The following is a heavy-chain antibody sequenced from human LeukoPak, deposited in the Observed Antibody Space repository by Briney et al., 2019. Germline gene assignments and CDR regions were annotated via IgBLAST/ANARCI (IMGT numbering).Heavy chain of an antibody. CDR2: INTNTGNP. CDR3: ARDPLPVATVPDY. Sequence: ASVKVSCKASGYTFTNYGMNWVRQAPGQGLEWMGWINTNTGNPTYAQGFTGRFVFSLDTSVSTAYLQISSLKAEDTAVYYCARDPLPVATVPDYWGQGTLVTVSS. CDR1: GYTFTNYG. V-gene: IGHV7-4-1*02. D-gene: IGHD5-12*01. J-gene: IGHJ4*02.